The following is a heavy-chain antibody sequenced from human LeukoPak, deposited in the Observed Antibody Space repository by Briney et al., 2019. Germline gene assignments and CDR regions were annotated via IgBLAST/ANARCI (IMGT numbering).Heavy chain of an antibody. J-gene: IGHJ4*02. CDR3: ARLGDGYNRPPGY. CDR2: INHGGST. V-gene: IGHV4-34*01. D-gene: IGHD5-24*01. Sequence: TSETLSLTCAVYVGSFSGYYWSWIRQPPGKGLEWVGEINHGGSTNYNPSLKSRVTISVDTSKNQFSLKLTSVTAADTAVYYCARLGDGYNRPPGYWGQGTTVTVSS. CDR1: VGSFSGYY.